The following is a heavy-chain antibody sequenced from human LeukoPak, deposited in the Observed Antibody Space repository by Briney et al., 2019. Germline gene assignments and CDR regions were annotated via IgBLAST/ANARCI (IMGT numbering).Heavy chain of an antibody. V-gene: IGHV3-7*01. Sequence: GGSLRLSCVASGFTFSNYWMNWARQAPGERPEWVANIKEDGSEKYYVDSVKGRFTISRDNAKNSLYLQMNSLRAEDTAVYYCATGRTKKYWGQGTLVTVSS. CDR2: IKEDGSEK. CDR3: ATGRTKKY. J-gene: IGHJ4*02. D-gene: IGHD2-8*01. CDR1: GFTFSNYW.